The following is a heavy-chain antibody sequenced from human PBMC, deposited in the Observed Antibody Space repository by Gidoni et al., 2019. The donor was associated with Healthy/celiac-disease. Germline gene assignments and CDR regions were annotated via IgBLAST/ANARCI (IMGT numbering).Heavy chain of an antibody. V-gene: IGHV1-69*01. CDR1: GGTFSSYA. CDR2: IIPIFGTA. J-gene: IGHJ6*02. D-gene: IGHD2-2*02. CDR3: ARDSRYCSSTSCYIRWGMDV. Sequence: QVQLVQSGAEVKKPGSSVTVSCKASGGTFSSYAISWVRQAPGQGLEWMGGIIPIFGTANYAQKFQGRVTITADESTSTAYMELSSLRSEDTAVYYCARDSRYCSSTSCYIRWGMDVWGQGTTVTVSS.